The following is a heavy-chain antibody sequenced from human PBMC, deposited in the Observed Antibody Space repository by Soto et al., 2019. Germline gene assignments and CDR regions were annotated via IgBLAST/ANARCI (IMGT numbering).Heavy chain of an antibody. D-gene: IGHD1-26*01. CDR2: IYYSGST. J-gene: IGHJ1*01. Sequence: QVQLQESGPGLVKPSETLSLTCTVSGGSISSYYWSWIRQPPGKGLEWIGYIYYSGSTNYNPSLKSRVTISVDTSKNQFSLKLSSVTAADTAVYYCAREGIVGASGGYFQHWGQGTLVTVSS. V-gene: IGHV4-59*01. CDR3: AREGIVGASGGYFQH. CDR1: GGSISSYY.